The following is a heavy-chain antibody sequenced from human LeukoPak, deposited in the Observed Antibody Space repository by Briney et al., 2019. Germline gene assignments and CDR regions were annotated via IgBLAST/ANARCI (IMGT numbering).Heavy chain of an antibody. Sequence: SSETLSLTCTVSGYSISSGYYWGWIRQSPGKGLEWIGSIYNSGSTYYNPSLRSRVTISVDTSKNQFSLKLSSVTAADTAVYYCARLIQLWLRPSSYYYYYYMDVWGKGTTVTISS. V-gene: IGHV4-38-2*02. D-gene: IGHD5-18*01. J-gene: IGHJ6*03. CDR2: IYNSGST. CDR1: GYSISSGYY. CDR3: ARLIQLWLRPSSYYYYYYMDV.